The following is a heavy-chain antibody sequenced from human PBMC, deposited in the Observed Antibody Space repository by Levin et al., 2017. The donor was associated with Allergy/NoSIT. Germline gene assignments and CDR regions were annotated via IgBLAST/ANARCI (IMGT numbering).Heavy chain of an antibody. V-gene: IGHV3-48*03. CDR1: GFTFSSYE. CDR2: ISSSGSTI. Sequence: PGGSLRLSCAASGFTFSSYEMNWVRQAPGKGLEWVSYISSSGSTIYYGDSVKGRFTISRDNAKNSLYLQMNSLRAEDTAVYYCARQLGNFWSGYNYFDYWGQGTLVTVSS. CDR3: ARQLGNFWSGYNYFDY. D-gene: IGHD3-3*01. J-gene: IGHJ4*02.